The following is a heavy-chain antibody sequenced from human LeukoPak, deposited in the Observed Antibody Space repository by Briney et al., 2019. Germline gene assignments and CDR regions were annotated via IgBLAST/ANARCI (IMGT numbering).Heavy chain of an antibody. J-gene: IGHJ3*02. D-gene: IGHD3-3*02. Sequence: RHSLKISCKVSGYSFTKCWIGWVSQMPGKCLEWMGIIYPGDSDTRYSPSFQGQVTISADKSISTAYLQWSSLKASDTAMYYCARPLGPGAFNIWGQGTMVTVSS. CDR3: ARPLGPGAFNI. V-gene: IGHV5-51*01. CDR2: IYPGDSDT. CDR1: GYSFTKCW.